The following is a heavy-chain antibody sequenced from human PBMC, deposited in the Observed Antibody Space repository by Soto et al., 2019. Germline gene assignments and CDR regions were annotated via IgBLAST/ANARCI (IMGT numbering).Heavy chain of an antibody. J-gene: IGHJ6*03. CDR2: INHSGST. Sequence: PSETLSLTCAVYGGSFSGYYWSWIRQPPGKGLEWIGEINHSGSTNYNPSLKSRVTISVDTSKNQFSLKLSSVTAADTAVYYCARTNLGLGDMDAWGKGTTVTVSS. CDR3: ARTNLGLGDMDA. D-gene: IGHD3-16*01. V-gene: IGHV4-34*01. CDR1: GGSFSGYY.